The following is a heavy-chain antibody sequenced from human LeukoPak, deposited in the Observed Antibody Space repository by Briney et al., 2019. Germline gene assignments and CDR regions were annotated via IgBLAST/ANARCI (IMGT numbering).Heavy chain of an antibody. D-gene: IGHD3-22*01. V-gene: IGHV5-51*01. Sequence: GESLKISCKGSGYSFTSYWIGWVRQMPGKGLEWMGIIYPGDSDTRYSPSFQGQVTISADESISTAYLQWSSLKASDTAMYYCARGRSYYYDSSGQLLDYWGQGTLVTVSS. CDR1: GYSFTSYW. CDR3: ARGRSYYYDSSGQLLDY. CDR2: IYPGDSDT. J-gene: IGHJ4*02.